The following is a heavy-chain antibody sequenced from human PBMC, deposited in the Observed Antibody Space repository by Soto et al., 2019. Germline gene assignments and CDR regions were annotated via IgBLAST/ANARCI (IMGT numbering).Heavy chain of an antibody. D-gene: IGHD1-26*01. CDR1: GFTFTTYV. CDR3: AKGIVEATCLFYS. J-gene: IGHJ4*02. CDR2: ISPSGGST. V-gene: IGHV3-23*01. Sequence: EVQLLQSGGGLVQPGGSLRLSCATSGFTFTTYVMSWVRQAPGKGLEWVSSISPSGGSTYYADSVTGRFTISRDNSKNSLYLQMNSLRAEDTATYYCAKGIVEATCLFYSWGQGTLVTVSS.